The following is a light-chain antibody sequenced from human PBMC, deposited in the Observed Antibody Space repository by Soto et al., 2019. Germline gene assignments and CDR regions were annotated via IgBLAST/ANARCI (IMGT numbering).Light chain of an antibody. CDR3: QQRFNWPRFT. CDR2: DAA. Sequence: EIVLTQSPATLSLSPGERATLSCRASQSVSSYLSWYQQKPGQAPRLHIYDAANRATGITAKFSGGGSGTDFALTISSLEPEDFAVYYCQQRFNWPRFTFGQGTKLEIK. V-gene: IGKV3-11*01. J-gene: IGKJ2*01. CDR1: QSVSSY.